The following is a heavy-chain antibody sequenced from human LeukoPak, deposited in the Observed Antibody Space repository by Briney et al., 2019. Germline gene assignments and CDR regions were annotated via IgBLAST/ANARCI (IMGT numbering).Heavy chain of an antibody. CDR2: INHSGST. V-gene: IGHV4-34*01. CDR3: AASPGGEGYYYGMDV. D-gene: IGHD3-10*01. Sequence: SETLSLTCAVYGGSFSGYYWSWIRQPPGKGLEWIGEINHSGSTNYNPSLKSRVTIPVDTSKNQFSLKLSSVTAADTAVYYCAASPGGEGYYYGMDVWGQGTTVTVSS. CDR1: GGSFSGYY. J-gene: IGHJ6*02.